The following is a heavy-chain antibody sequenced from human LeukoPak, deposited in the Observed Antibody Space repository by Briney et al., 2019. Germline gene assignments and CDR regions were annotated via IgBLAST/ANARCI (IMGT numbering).Heavy chain of an antibody. CDR2: ISFDGNK. Sequence: GGSLRLSCAASGFNLSTYAIHWVRQAPDKGLESVAVISFDGNKYYADSVTGRFTISRDNSKSMLYLQMNSLRPEDTAIYYCARDPGSGYCSSTASCYPLTYFDYWGQGTLVTVSS. V-gene: IGHV3-30*04. CDR1: GFNLSTYA. D-gene: IGHD2-2*01. CDR3: ARDPGSGYCSSTASCYPLTYFDY. J-gene: IGHJ4*02.